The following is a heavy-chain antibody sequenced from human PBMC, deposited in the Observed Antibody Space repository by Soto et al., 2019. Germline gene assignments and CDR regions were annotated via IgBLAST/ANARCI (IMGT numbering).Heavy chain of an antibody. CDR3: TRSFFGVVTYGMDV. Sequence: GGSLRLSCAASGFTFSRYDMHWVRQATGKGLEWVSVIGTAGDTYYAGSVKGRFTISRENAKNSVYLQMKSLRAGDTAMYYCTRSFFGVVTYGMDVWGQGTKVTVYS. CDR2: IGTAGDT. CDR1: GFTFSRYD. D-gene: IGHD3-3*02. J-gene: IGHJ6*02. V-gene: IGHV3-13*01.